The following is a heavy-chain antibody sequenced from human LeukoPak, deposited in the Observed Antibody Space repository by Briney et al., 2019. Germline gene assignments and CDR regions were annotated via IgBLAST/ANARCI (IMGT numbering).Heavy chain of an antibody. CDR2: IYYSGST. V-gene: IGHV4-39*01. J-gene: IGHJ6*03. CDR1: GGSISSSSYY. D-gene: IGHD2-2*01. CDR3: ARGRSCSSTSCYSRVTYYYYYYMDV. Sequence: SETLSLTCTVSGGSISSSSYYWGWIRQPPGKGLEWIGSIYYSGSTYYNPSLKSRVTISVDTSKNQFSLKLSSVTAADTAVYYCARGRSCSSTSCYSRVTYYYYYYMDVWGKGTTVTVSS.